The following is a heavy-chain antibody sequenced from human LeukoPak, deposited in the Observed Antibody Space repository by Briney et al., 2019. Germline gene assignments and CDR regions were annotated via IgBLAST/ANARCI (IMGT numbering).Heavy chain of an antibody. CDR1: GFTFSSYG. V-gene: IGHV3-30*03. CDR3: ARDYGDYEFDAFDI. Sequence: GGSLRLSCAASGFTFSSYGMHWVSQAPGKGLEWVAVISYDGSNKYYADSVKGRFTISRDNSKNTLYLQMNSLRAEDTAVYYCARDYGDYEFDAFDIWGQGTMVTVSS. CDR2: ISYDGSNK. D-gene: IGHD4-17*01. J-gene: IGHJ3*02.